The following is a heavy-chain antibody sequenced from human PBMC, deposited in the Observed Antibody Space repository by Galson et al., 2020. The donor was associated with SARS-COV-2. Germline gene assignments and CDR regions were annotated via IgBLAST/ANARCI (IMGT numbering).Heavy chain of an antibody. CDR3: VKCGVVVPDAILGSSDGLYV. CDR1: GFTFDDYA. V-gene: IGHV3-9*01. CDR2: ISWNGGSI. Sequence: SLKISCAASGFTFDDYAMHWVRQAPGKGPEWVSSISWNGGSIGYGDSVKGRFTISRDNSKNSLYLQMNSLRPEDTALYYCVKCGVVVPDAILGSSDGLYVWGQGTTVTVSS. D-gene: IGHD2-2*01. J-gene: IGHJ6*02.